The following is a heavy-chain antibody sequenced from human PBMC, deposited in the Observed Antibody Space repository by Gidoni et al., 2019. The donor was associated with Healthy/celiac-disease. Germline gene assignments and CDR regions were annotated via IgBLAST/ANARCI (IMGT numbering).Heavy chain of an antibody. V-gene: IGHV3-9*01. CDR2: ISWNSGSI. D-gene: IGHD2-2*02. CDR1: GFTFDDYA. Sequence: EVQLVESGGGLVQPGRSLRLSCAASGFTFDDYAMHWVRQAPGKGLEWVSGISWNSGSIGYADSVKGRFTISRDNAKNSLYLQMNSLRAEDTALYYCAKALRSKVPAAILLYDYYYYYMDVWGKGTTVTVSS. CDR3: AKALRSKVPAAILLYDYYYYYMDV. J-gene: IGHJ6*03.